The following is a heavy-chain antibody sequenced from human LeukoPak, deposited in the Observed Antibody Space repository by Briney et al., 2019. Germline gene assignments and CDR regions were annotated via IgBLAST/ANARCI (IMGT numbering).Heavy chain of an antibody. J-gene: IGHJ4*02. Sequence: GGSLRLSCAASGFTFNSYTINWVRQAPGKGLEWVSSISPSSTYIYYADPVKGRFTISRDNAKNSLYLQMNSLRDEDTAVYYCARGRAQYIYCSSTNCYAPDYWGQGTLVTVSS. CDR3: ARGRAQYIYCSSTNCYAPDY. V-gene: IGHV3-21*01. D-gene: IGHD2-2*01. CDR2: ISPSSTYI. CDR1: GFTFNSYT.